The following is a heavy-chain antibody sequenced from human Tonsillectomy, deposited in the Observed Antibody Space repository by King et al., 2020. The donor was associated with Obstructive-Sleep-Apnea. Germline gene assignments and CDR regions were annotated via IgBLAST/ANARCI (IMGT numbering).Heavy chain of an antibody. Sequence: VQLVESGGGLVQPGGSLRLSCAASGSTFSSYAMSWVRQAPGKGLEWVSTISGSGGSTYYADSVKGRFTISSDNSKNTLYLQMNSLRAEETAVYYCAKEVYYYDSSGYSAPFDYWGQGTLVTVSS. D-gene: IGHD3-22*01. CDR2: ISGSGGST. J-gene: IGHJ4*02. CDR1: GSTFSSYA. V-gene: IGHV3-23*04. CDR3: AKEVYYYDSSGYSAPFDY.